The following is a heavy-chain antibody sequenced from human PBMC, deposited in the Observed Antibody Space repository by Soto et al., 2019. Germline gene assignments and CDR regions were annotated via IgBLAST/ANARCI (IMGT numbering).Heavy chain of an antibody. J-gene: IGHJ4*02. Sequence: QVQLQESGPGLVKPSGTLSLTCAVSGGSISSSNWWSWVRQPPGKGLEWIGKIYHSGSTNYNPSLKSRVTIXXDKSKNQSSLKLSSVTAADTAVYYCARVYMVRGTIIRYFDYWGQGTLVTVSS. CDR3: ARVYMVRGTIIRYFDY. CDR2: IYHSGST. V-gene: IGHV4-4*02. CDR1: GGSISSSNW. D-gene: IGHD3-10*01.